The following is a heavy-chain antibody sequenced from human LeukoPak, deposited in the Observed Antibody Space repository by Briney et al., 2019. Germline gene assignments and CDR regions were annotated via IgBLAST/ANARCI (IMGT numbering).Heavy chain of an antibody. J-gene: IGHJ4*02. Sequence: SLKPSCAASGFTFYDYAIHWVRQAPGKGLELVSGISWNSGSIGYADSVKGRFTISRDNAKNSLYLQINSLRAEDTALYYCAKDPYYDSSGYPSTFDYWGQGTLVTVSS. CDR3: AKDPYYDSSGYPSTFDY. CDR2: ISWNSGSI. CDR1: GFTFYDYA. D-gene: IGHD3-22*01. V-gene: IGHV3-9*01.